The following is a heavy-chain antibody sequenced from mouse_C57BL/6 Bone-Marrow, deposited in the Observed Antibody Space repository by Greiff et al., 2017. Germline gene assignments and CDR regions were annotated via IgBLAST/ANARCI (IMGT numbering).Heavy chain of an antibody. V-gene: IGHV5-17*01. D-gene: IGHD1-1*01. CDR2: ISSGSSTI. CDR3: ARQLRGYFDY. J-gene: IGHJ2*01. CDR1: GFTFRDYG. Sequence: EVKLVESGGGLVKPGGSLKFSCAASGFTFRDYGMPWVRQATEKGLEWVAYISSGSSTIYYADTVKGRFTITRDNAKNTLFLQMTSLKSEDTAMYYCARQLRGYFDYWGQGTTRTGSS.